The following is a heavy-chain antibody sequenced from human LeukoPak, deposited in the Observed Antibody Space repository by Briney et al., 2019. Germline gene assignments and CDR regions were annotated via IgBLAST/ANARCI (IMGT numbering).Heavy chain of an antibody. CDR1: GGSFSGYY. CDR3: ARDQSFWFWYYFDY. Sequence: KTSETLSLTCAVYGGSFSGYYWSWIRQPPGKGLEWIGEINHSGSTNYNPSLKSRVTISVDTSKNQFSLKLSSVTAEDTAVCYCARDQSFWFWYYFDYWGQGTLVTVSS. CDR2: INHSGST. V-gene: IGHV4-34*01. D-gene: IGHD3-3*01. J-gene: IGHJ4*02.